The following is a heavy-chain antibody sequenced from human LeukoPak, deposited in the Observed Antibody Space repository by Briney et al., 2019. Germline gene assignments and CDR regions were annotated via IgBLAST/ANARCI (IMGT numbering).Heavy chain of an antibody. Sequence: VSVKVSCKASGYTFTSYAMSWVRQAPGQGLEWMGWINTNTGNPTYAQGFTGRFVFSLDTSVSTAYLQISSLKAEDTAVYYCARDRYCSSTSCYYYYGMDVWGQGTTVTVSS. D-gene: IGHD2-2*01. CDR1: GYTFTSYA. V-gene: IGHV7-4-1*02. J-gene: IGHJ6*02. CDR2: INTNTGNP. CDR3: ARDRYCSSTSCYYYYGMDV.